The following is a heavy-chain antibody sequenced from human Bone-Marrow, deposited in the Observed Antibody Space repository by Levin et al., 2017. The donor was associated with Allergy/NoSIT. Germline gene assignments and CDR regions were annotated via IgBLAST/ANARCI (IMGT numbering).Heavy chain of an antibody. V-gene: IGHV3-23*01. D-gene: IGHD2-21*01. CDR2: ISGSGGST. CDR1: GFTFTSYA. J-gene: IGHJ3*02. Sequence: GGSLRLSCAASGFTFTSYAMSWVRQAPGKGLEWVSAISGSGGSTYYADSVKGRFTISRDNSKNTLYLQMNTLRAEDTAVYYCAKALSPHNVFDIWGQGTMVTVSS. CDR3: AKALSPHNVFDI.